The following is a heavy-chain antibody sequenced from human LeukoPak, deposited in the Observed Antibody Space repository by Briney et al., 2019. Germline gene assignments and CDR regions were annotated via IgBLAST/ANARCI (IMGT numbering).Heavy chain of an antibody. D-gene: IGHD3-10*01. J-gene: IGHJ4*02. Sequence: SQTLSLTCTVSGGSIIYYYCIWIRQPPGKGLEWIGYIYYSGSTNYNPSLKSRVTISVDTSKNQFSLKLSSVTAADTAVYYCARVGSGTSHDYWGQGTLVTVSS. V-gene: IGHV4-59*01. CDR3: ARVGSGTSHDY. CDR2: IYYSGST. CDR1: GGSIIYYY.